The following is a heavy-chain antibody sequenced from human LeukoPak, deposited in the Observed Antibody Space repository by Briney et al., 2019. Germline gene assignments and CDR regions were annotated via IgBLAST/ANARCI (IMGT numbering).Heavy chain of an antibody. CDR1: GGTFSSYA. CDR2: IIPIFGTA. J-gene: IGHJ5*02. Sequence: SVKVSCKASGGTFSSYAISWVRQAPGQGLEWMGGIIPIFGTASYAQKFQGRVTITTDESTSTAYMELSSLRSEDTAVYYCARGQRYSSSSGPFDPWGQGTLVTVSS. V-gene: IGHV1-69*05. D-gene: IGHD6-6*01. CDR3: ARGQRYSSSSGPFDP.